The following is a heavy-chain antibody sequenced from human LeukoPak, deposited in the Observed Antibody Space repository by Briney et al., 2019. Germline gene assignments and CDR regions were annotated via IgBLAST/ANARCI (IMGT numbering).Heavy chain of an antibody. D-gene: IGHD3-10*02. CDR3: AELGITMIGGV. Sequence: PGGSLRLSCAASGFTFSSYAMHWVRQAPGKGLEWVAIITYDGTNKYYADSVKGRFTISRENSKKMLYLQMNSLRAEDTAVYYCAELGITMIGGVWGKGTTVTISS. J-gene: IGHJ6*04. CDR1: GFTFSSYA. V-gene: IGHV3-30*04. CDR2: ITYDGTNK.